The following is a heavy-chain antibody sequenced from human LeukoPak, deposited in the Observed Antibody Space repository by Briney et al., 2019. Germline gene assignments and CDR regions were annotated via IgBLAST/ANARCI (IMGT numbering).Heavy chain of an antibody. CDR3: ARVVSQWLVDAFDI. V-gene: IGHV3-33*01. D-gene: IGHD6-19*01. CDR1: GFTFSSYG. J-gene: IGHJ3*02. Sequence: GGSLRLSCAASGFTFSSYGMHWVRQAPGKGLEWVAVIWYDGSNKYYADSVKGRFTISRDNSKNTLYLQMNSLRAGDTAVYYCARVVSQWLVDAFDIWGQGTMVTVSS. CDR2: IWYDGSNK.